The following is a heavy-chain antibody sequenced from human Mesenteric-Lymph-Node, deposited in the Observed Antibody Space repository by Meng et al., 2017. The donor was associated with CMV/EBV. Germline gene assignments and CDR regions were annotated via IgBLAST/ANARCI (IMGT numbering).Heavy chain of an antibody. V-gene: IGHV3-66*02. D-gene: IGHD1-14*01. CDR3: AREPWAPDVFDI. J-gene: IGHJ3*02. CDR1: GFAVSSNY. Sequence: GGSLRLSCTASGFAVSSNYMTWFRQAPGRGLEWISAIYDDGKTFYVDSVKGRFTISRDNSKNTVSLQMNSLRPEDTAVYYCAREPWAPDVFDIWGQGTMVTVSS. CDR2: IYDDGKT.